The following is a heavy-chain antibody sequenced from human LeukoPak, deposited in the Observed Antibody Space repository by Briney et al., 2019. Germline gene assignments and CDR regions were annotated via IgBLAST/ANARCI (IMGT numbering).Heavy chain of an antibody. V-gene: IGHV3-64D*06. D-gene: IGHD4-17*01. J-gene: IGHJ4*02. CDR3: VKDLGISVTTAPGFDY. CDR2: ISSNGGST. CDR1: GFTFSSYA. Sequence: PGGSLRLSCSASGFTFSSYAMHWVRQAPGTGLEYVSAISSNGGSTYYADSVKGRFTISRDNSKNTLYLQMSSLRAEDTAVYYCVKDLGISVTTAPGFDYWGQGTLVTVSS.